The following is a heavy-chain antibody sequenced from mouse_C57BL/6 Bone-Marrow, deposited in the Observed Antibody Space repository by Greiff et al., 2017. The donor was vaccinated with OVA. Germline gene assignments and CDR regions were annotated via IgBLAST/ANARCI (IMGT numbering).Heavy chain of an antibody. V-gene: IGHV1-15*01. Sequence: VQLQQSGAELVRPGASVTLSCKASGYTFTDYEMHWVKQTPVHGLEWIGAIDPETGGTAYNQKFKGKAILTADNSSSTAYMELRSLTSEDSAVYYCTHYDGYPWFADWGQGTLVTVSA. D-gene: IGHD2-3*01. CDR3: THYDGYPWFAD. CDR1: GYTFTDYE. J-gene: IGHJ3*01. CDR2: IDPETGGT.